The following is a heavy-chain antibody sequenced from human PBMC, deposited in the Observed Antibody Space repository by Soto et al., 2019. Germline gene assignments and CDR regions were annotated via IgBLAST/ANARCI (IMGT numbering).Heavy chain of an antibody. J-gene: IGHJ4*02. D-gene: IGHD3-22*01. CDR2: IYWNDDK. V-gene: IGHV2-5*01. Sequence: QITLKESGPTLVKPTQTLTLTCTFSGFSLSTSGVGVGWIRQPPGKALEWLALIYWNDDKRYSPSLKSRLTIPKDTSKNQVVLTMTNMDPVDTATYYCAHRQNSWRDYYDSSGSKGVFDYWGQGTLVTVSS. CDR3: AHRQNSWRDYYDSSGSKGVFDY. CDR1: GFSLSTSGVG.